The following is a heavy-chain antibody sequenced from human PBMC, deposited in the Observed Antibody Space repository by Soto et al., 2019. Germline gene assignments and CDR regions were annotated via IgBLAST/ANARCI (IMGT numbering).Heavy chain of an antibody. CDR1: GGTFSSYA. CDR3: ARGQSGIQYYYYYGMDV. J-gene: IGHJ6*02. D-gene: IGHD1-1*01. V-gene: IGHV1-69*13. CDR2: IIPIFGTA. Sequence: SVKVSCKASGGTFSSYAISWVRQAPGQGLEWMGGIIPIFGTANYAQKFQGRVTITADESTSTAYMELSSLRSEDTAVYYCARGQSGIQYYYYYGMDVWGQGTTVTVSS.